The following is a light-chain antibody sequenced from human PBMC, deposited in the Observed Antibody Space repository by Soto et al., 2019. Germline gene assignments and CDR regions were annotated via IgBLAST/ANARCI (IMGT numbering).Light chain of an antibody. CDR1: QSVSSSF. Sequence: EIVLTQSPGTLSLSPGERATLSCRASQSVSSSFLAWYQQRPGQAPRLLIFGASYRASGIPDRFSGSGSGTDFTLTISRLEPADFAVYSGPHYGIAPPAYTFGPATNVD. CDR3: PHYGIAPPAYT. J-gene: IGKJ3*01. V-gene: IGKV3-20*01. CDR2: GAS.